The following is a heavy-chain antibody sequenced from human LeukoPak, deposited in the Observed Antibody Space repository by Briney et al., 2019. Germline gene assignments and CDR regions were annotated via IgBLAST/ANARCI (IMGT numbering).Heavy chain of an antibody. CDR1: GFNLSSYA. D-gene: IGHD3-3*01. CDR3: AKGSTEWFRHLWFAP. V-gene: IGHV3-23*01. Sequence: GGSLRLSCVASGFNLSSYAMNWVRQAPGKGLESVTTIAGSGDSTFYAESVKGRFTISRDRSKNTFYLQMDSLGADDTAVYYCAKGSTEWFRHLWFAPWGQGTLVTVSS. CDR2: IAGSGDST. J-gene: IGHJ5*02.